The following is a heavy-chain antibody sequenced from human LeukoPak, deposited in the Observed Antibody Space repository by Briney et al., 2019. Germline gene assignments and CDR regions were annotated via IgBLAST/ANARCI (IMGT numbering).Heavy chain of an antibody. V-gene: IGHV3-23*01. CDR3: AKGSTYYDFWNANY. J-gene: IGHJ4*02. Sequence: GGSLRLSCAASGFTFSSYAMSWVRQAPGKGLEWVSAISGSGGSTYYADSVKGRFTISRDNSKNTLYLQMNSLRAEDTAVYYCAKGSTYYDFWNANYWGQGTLVTVSS. D-gene: IGHD3-3*01. CDR2: ISGSGGST. CDR1: GFTFSSYA.